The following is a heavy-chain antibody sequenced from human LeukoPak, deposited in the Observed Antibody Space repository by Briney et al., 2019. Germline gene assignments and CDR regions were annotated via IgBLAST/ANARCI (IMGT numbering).Heavy chain of an antibody. Sequence: GASVKVSCKASGYTFTSYDINWVRQATGQGLEWMGWMNPNSGNTGYAQKFQGRVTMTRNTSISTAYMELSSPRSEDTAAYYCAREKGYCSSTSCYGAGGMDVWGQGTTVTVSS. CDR1: GYTFTSYD. J-gene: IGHJ6*02. D-gene: IGHD2-2*01. V-gene: IGHV1-8*01. CDR3: AREKGYCSSTSCYGAGGMDV. CDR2: MNPNSGNT.